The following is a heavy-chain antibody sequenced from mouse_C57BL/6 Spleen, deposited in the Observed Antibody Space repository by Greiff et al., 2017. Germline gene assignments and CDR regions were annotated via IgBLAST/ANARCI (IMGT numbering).Heavy chain of an antibody. CDR1: GYAFSSSW. D-gene: IGHD2-1*01. Sequence: QVQLQQSGPELVKPGASVKISCKASGYAFSSSWMNWVKQRPGKGLEWIGRIYPGDGDTNYNGKFKGKATLTADKSSSTASMQLSSLTSEDSAVYFCARGDGNFDYWGQGTTLTVSS. CDR2: IYPGDGDT. CDR3: ARGDGNFDY. V-gene: IGHV1-82*01. J-gene: IGHJ2*01.